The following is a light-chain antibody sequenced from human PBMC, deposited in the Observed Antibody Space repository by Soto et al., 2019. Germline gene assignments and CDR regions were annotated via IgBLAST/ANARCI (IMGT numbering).Light chain of an antibody. J-gene: IGLJ2*01. CDR2: EVS. CDR1: SSDVGGYNY. V-gene: IGLV2-14*01. CDR3: TSYTSSSTVI. Sequence: QSALTQPASASGSPGQSITISCTGTSSDVGGYNYVSWYQQHPGKAPKLMIYEVSNRPSGVSNRFSGSKSGSTASLTISGLQAEDEADYYCTSYTSSSTVIFGGGTQLTVL.